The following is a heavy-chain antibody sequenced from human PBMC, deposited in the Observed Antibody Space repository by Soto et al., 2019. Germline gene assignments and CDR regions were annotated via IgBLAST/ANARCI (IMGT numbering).Heavy chain of an antibody. J-gene: IGHJ4*02. Sequence: SETLSLPCTVSGGSLSRYYCRRILQPPGKGLEWIGYIYYSGSTNYNPSLKSRVTISVDTSKNQFSLKLSSATAADTAVYYCARHETFYSSLDYWGQGTLVTVSS. CDR2: IYYSGST. D-gene: IGHD6-13*01. CDR1: GGSLSRYY. V-gene: IGHV4-59*08. CDR3: ARHETFYSSLDY.